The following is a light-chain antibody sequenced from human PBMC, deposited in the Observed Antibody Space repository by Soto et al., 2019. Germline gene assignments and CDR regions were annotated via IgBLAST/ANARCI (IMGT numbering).Light chain of an antibody. V-gene: IGLV2-14*01. CDR3: SSYTTISTYV. Sequence: QSVLTQPAAVSGSPGQSITISCTGTSRDVGGYNYVSWYQQHPGKAPKLMIYDVRNRPSGVPNRFSGSKSVNTASLTISGLQAEDEADYYCSSYTTISTYVFGTGTKVTVL. J-gene: IGLJ1*01. CDR2: DVR. CDR1: SRDVGGYNY.